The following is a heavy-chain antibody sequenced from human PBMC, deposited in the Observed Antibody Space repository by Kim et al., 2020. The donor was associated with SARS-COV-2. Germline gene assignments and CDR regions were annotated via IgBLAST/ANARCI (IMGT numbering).Heavy chain of an antibody. V-gene: IGHV5-51*01. CDR1: GYSFTSRW. J-gene: IGHJ4*02. CDR3: ATLNHLPGGSSNCDDN. D-gene: IGHD2-2*01. Sequence: GESLKISCKVSGYSFTSRWIGWVRQMPGNGLEWMGVIYPGDSDTRYRPSFQGQVTISADKSISTAYLQWNSLKASDTAMYYCATLNHLPGGSSNCDDNWGQGTLVTVSS. CDR2: IYPGDSDT.